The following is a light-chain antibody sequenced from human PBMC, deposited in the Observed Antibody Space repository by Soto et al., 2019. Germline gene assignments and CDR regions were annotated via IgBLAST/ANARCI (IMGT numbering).Light chain of an antibody. V-gene: IGKV1-5*01. Sequence: DLHISQTPSTLSASVGDRVTITCRASQSISSWLAWYQQKPGKAPKLLIYDASSLESGVPSRFSGSGSGTEFTLTISSLQPDDFATYYCQQYNSYSWTFGQGTKVDI. CDR3: QQYNSYSWT. CDR1: QSISSW. CDR2: DAS. J-gene: IGKJ1*01.